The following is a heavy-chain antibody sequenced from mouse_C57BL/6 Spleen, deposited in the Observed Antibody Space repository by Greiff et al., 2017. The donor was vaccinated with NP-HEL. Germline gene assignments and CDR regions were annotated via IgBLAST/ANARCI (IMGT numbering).Heavy chain of an antibody. Sequence: VQLKESGPELVKPGASVKISCKASGYSFTGYYMNWVKQSPEKSLEWIGEINPSTGGTTYNQKFKAKATLTVDKSSSTAYMQLKSLTSEDSAVYYCARKGRGSSYYYFDYWGQGTTLTVSS. CDR2: INPSTGGT. D-gene: IGHD1-1*01. CDR3: ARKGRGSSYYYFDY. V-gene: IGHV1-42*01. CDR1: GYSFTGYY. J-gene: IGHJ2*01.